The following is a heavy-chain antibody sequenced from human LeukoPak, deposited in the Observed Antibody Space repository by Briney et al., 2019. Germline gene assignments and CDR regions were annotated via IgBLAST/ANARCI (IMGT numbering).Heavy chain of an antibody. CDR3: ARGVIIAAADHYFDY. CDR2: IILIFGTA. Sequence: GASVKVSCKASGGTFSSYAISWVRQAPGQGLEWMGGIILIFGTANYAQKFQGRVTITADESTSTAYMELSSLRSEDTAVYYCARGVIIAAADHYFDYWGQGTLVTVSS. J-gene: IGHJ4*02. V-gene: IGHV1-69*13. CDR1: GGTFSSYA. D-gene: IGHD6-13*01.